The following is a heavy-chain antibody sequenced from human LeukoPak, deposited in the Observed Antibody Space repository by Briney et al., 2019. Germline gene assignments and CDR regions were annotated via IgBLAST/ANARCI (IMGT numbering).Heavy chain of an antibody. Sequence: GASVKVSCKAFGYTFTGYYIHWVRQAPGQGLEWMGWINPNSGGTNYAQKFQGRVTMTGDTSISTAYMELSRLRSDDTAVYYCARDYRTVDGDAFDIWGQGTMVIVSS. CDR1: GYTFTGYY. CDR3: ARDYRTVDGDAFDI. V-gene: IGHV1-2*02. J-gene: IGHJ3*02. D-gene: IGHD2-8*02. CDR2: INPNSGGT.